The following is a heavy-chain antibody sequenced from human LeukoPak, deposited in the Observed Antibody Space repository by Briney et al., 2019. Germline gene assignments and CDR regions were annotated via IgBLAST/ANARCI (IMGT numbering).Heavy chain of an antibody. CDR1: GGSISSSNW. Sequence: SGTLSLTCAVSGGSISSSNWWSWVRQPPGKGLEWVGEIYHSGSTNYNPSLKSRVTISVDKSKNQFSLKLSSVTAAGTAVYYCARAYYYGSGSYGLDYWGQGTLSPSPQ. V-gene: IGHV4-4*02. CDR3: ARAYYYGSGSYGLDY. CDR2: IYHSGST. D-gene: IGHD3-10*01. J-gene: IGHJ4*02.